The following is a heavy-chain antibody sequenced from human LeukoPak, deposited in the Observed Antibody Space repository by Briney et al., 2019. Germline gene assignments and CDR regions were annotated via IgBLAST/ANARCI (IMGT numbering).Heavy chain of an antibody. Sequence: PGRSLRLSCAASGFTFSSYGMHWVRQAPGKGLEWVAVISYGGSNKYYADSVKGRFTISRDNSKNTPYLQMNSLRAEDTAVYYCAKDGASYFYYGMDVWGQGTTVTVSS. V-gene: IGHV3-30*18. J-gene: IGHJ6*02. CDR2: ISYGGSNK. D-gene: IGHD2/OR15-2a*01. CDR3: AKDGASYFYYGMDV. CDR1: GFTFSSYG.